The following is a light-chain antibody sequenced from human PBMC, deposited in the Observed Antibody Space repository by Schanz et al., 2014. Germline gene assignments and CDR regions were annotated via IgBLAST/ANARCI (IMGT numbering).Light chain of an antibody. Sequence: DIQMTQSPSSVSASVGDRVTITCRASQDIGFLLAWYQQTPGKAPKLLIYDAFSLQSGVPWRFSGGGSGTEFTLTISSLQSEDFAVYHCQEYNTWPWTFGQGTTVDMK. J-gene: IGKJ1*01. CDR3: QEYNTWPWT. CDR2: DAF. V-gene: IGKV1-12*01. CDR1: QDIGFL.